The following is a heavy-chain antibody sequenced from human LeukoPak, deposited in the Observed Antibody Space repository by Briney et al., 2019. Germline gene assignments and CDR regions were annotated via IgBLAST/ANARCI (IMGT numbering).Heavy chain of an antibody. Sequence: SETLSLTCSVSGGSISSSSYYWGWIRQPPGKGLEWIGSIYYSGSTYYNPSLKSRVTISVDTSKNQFSLRLSSVTAADTAVYYCARATYDILPLSFRTHNDAFDIWGQGTMVTVSS. CDR1: GGSISSSSYY. J-gene: IGHJ3*02. CDR3: ARATYDILPLSFRTHNDAFDI. V-gene: IGHV4-39*07. CDR2: IYYSGST. D-gene: IGHD3-9*01.